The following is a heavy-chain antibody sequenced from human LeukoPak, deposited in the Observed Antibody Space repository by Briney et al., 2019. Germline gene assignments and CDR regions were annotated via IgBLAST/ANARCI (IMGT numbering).Heavy chain of an antibody. Sequence: PGGSLRLSCAVSGFTFSSYAMSWVRQARGRGLEWVSAISGSGGSTYYADSVKGRFTISRDNSKNTLYLQINSLRAEDTAVYYRAKVEGNYYDSSGYYPFDYWGQGTLVTVSS. CDR2: ISGSGGST. J-gene: IGHJ4*02. CDR1: GFTFSSYA. D-gene: IGHD3-22*01. V-gene: IGHV3-23*01. CDR3: AKVEGNYYDSSGYYPFDY.